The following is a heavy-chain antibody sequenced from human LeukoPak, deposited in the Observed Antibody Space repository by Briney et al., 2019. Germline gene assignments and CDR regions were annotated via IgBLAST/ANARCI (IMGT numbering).Heavy chain of an antibody. D-gene: IGHD2-2*01. CDR1: GFTFSSYA. Sequence: PGGSLRLSCAASGFTFSSYAMSWVRQAPGKGLEWVSTISGSGGSTYYADSVKGRFTISRDNSKNTLYLQMNSLRAEDTAVYYCAEGSPRDQTDRHFDYWGQGTLVTVSS. CDR3: AEGSPRDQTDRHFDY. J-gene: IGHJ4*02. V-gene: IGHV3-23*01. CDR2: ISGSGGST.